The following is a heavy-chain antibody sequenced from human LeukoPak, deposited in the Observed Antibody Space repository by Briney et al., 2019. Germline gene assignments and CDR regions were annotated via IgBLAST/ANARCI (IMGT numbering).Heavy chain of an antibody. CDR2: INRSGGGT. D-gene: IGHD3-22*01. CDR3: ARDLKAAAYDTEGSFDI. J-gene: IGHJ3*02. CDR1: GYTFTSYY. V-gene: IGHV1-46*01. Sequence: ASVKVSCKASGYTFTSYYMHWVRQAPGQGLEWMGIINRSGGGTSYAQKFQGRVTMTRDTSTSTVYMEVSSLRSEDTAVYYCARDLKAAAYDTEGSFDIWGQGTMVTVSS.